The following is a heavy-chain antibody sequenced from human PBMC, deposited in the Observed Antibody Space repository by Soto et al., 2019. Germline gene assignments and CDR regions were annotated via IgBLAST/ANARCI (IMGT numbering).Heavy chain of an antibody. Sequence: GGSLRLSCAASGFTFSSYAMSWVRQAPGKGLEWVSAISGSGGSTYYADSVKGRFTISRDNSKNTLYLQMNSLRAEDTAVYYCAKEGVIAVAGERWFDPWGQGTLVTVSS. CDR1: GFTFSSYA. J-gene: IGHJ5*02. CDR2: ISGSGGST. V-gene: IGHV3-23*01. D-gene: IGHD6-19*01. CDR3: AKEGVIAVAGERWFDP.